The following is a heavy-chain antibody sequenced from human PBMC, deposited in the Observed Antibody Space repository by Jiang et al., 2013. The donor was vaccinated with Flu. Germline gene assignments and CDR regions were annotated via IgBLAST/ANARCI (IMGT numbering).Heavy chain of an antibody. CDR2: VYYNGST. J-gene: IGHJ6*02. CDR3: ARDKRDYRGPSGYGMDV. V-gene: IGHV4-39*07. Sequence: GPGLVKPSETLSLTCTVSGGSISDRNCYWAWIRQPPGKGLEWIGSVYYNGSTYYNPSLKSRVTISVDTSKNQFSLKLSSVTAADTAVYYCARDKRDYRGPSGYGMDVWGQGTTVTVSS. CDR1: GGSISDRNCY. D-gene: IGHD4-11*01.